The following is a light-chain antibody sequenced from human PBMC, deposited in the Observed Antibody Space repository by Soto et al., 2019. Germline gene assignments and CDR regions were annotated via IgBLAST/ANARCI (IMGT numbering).Light chain of an antibody. Sequence: EIVLTQSPATLSLSPEERATLSCRASQSFSSYLAWYQQKPGQAPRLLIYNASKRATGIPARFSGMGSGTDFILTITSLEPEDFAVYYCQQPSCWPPVITFGQGTRREIK. V-gene: IGKV3-11*01. J-gene: IGKJ5*01. CDR1: QSFSSY. CDR3: QQPSCWPPVIT. CDR2: NAS.